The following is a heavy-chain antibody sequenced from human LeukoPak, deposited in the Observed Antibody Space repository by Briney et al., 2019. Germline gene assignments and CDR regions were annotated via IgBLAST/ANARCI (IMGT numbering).Heavy chain of an antibody. D-gene: IGHD6-13*01. V-gene: IGHV3-23*01. CDR3: AKHLTIAAAGTRFDY. CDR1: GFTFSSYA. J-gene: IGHJ4*02. Sequence: GGSLRLSCAASGFTFSSYAMSWVRRAPGKGLEWVSGITGSGGSTYYADSVKGRFTISRDKSRNTLYLQMNSLRAEDTAVYFCAKHLTIAAAGTRFDYWGQGSLVTVSS. CDR2: ITGSGGST.